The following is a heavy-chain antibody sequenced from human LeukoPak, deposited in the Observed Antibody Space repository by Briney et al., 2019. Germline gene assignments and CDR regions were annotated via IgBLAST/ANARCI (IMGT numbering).Heavy chain of an antibody. CDR3: ARDATIFGVAIDY. J-gene: IGHJ4*02. D-gene: IGHD3-3*01. Sequence: KPSETLSLTCTVSGGSISSYYWSWIRQPPGKGLEWIGYIYYSGSTNYNPSLKSRVTISVDTSKNQFSLKLSSVTAADTAVYYCARDATIFGVAIDYWGQGTLVTVSS. CDR2: IYYSGST. CDR1: GGSISSYY. V-gene: IGHV4-59*01.